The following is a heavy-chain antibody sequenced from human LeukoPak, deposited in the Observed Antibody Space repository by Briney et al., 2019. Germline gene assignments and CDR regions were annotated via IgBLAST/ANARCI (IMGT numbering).Heavy chain of an antibody. Sequence: SETLSLTCAVSGVSISSSEWWVWVRQPPGQGLEWIGEIHRDGRTRYNPSLKSRVTMSIDYSKNQFSLKVSSVTAADTAIYYCGKTDIYFNPIDYWGPGSLVTVSS. CDR2: IHRDGRT. CDR1: GVSISSSEW. CDR3: GKTDIYFNPIDY. D-gene: IGHD3-9*01. J-gene: IGHJ4*02. V-gene: IGHV4-4*02.